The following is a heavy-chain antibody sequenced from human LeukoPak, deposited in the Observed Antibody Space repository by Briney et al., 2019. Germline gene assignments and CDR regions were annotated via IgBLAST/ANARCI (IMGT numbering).Heavy chain of an antibody. J-gene: IGHJ4*02. CDR1: GGSISSGSYY. CDR3: AREGVSWYYDFWSGYLIDY. D-gene: IGHD3-3*01. Sequence: NPSQTLSLTCTVSGGSISSGSYYWSWIRQPAGKGLEWIGRIYTSESTNYNPSLKSRVTISVDTSKNQFSLKLSSVTAADTAVYYCAREGVSWYYDFWSGYLIDYWGQGTLVTVSS. V-gene: IGHV4-61*02. CDR2: IYTSEST.